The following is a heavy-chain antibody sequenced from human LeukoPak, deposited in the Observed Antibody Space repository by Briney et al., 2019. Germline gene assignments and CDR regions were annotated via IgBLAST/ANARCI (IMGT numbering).Heavy chain of an antibody. V-gene: IGHV1-2*02. CDR2: INPNSGGT. J-gene: IGHJ6*02. Sequence: ASVKVSCKAPGYTFTGYYMHWVRQAPGQGLEWMGWINPNSGGTNYAQKFQGRVTMTRDTSISTAYMELSRLRSDDTAVYYCARDTYYDFWSGYYFSGMDVWGQGTTVTVSS. D-gene: IGHD3-3*01. CDR1: GYTFTGYY. CDR3: ARDTYYDFWSGYYFSGMDV.